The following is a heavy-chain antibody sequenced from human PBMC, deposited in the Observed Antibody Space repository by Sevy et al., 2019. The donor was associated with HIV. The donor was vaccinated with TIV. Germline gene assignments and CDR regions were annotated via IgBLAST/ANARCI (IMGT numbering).Heavy chain of an antibody. CDR2: IKQDGSDM. J-gene: IGHJ4*02. CDR3: ARDLGVMGHSWKDIVTTISTLIFDF. V-gene: IGHV3-7*01. Sequence: GGSLRLSCAASGFTFNSYWMSWVRQAPGRGLEWVANIKQDGSDMYYVDPVKGQFTISRDKAKNSLYLQMNSLRAEDTAVYYCARDLGVMGHSWKDIVTTISTLIFDFWGQGTLVTVSS. CDR1: GFTFNSYW. D-gene: IGHD5-12*01.